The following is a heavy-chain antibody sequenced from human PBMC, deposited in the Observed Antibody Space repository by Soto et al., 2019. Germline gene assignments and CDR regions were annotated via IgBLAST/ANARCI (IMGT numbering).Heavy chain of an antibody. CDR2: ISAYNGNT. Sequence: QVQLVQSGAEVKKPGASVKVSCKASGYTFSSYGIGLVRQAPGQGLEWMGWISAYNGNTNYAQKLQGRVIMTTDTATITAYRELRSLRSDDTSVYYCARDGVYSGCDLCVAGSVYGMDFCGQGTTVTVSS. CDR3: ARDGVYSGCDLCVAGSVYGMDF. V-gene: IGHV1-18*01. J-gene: IGHJ6*02. D-gene: IGHD5-12*01. CDR1: GYTFSSYG.